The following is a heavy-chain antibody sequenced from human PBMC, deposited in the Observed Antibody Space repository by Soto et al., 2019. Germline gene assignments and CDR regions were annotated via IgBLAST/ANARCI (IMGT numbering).Heavy chain of an antibody. D-gene: IGHD3-3*01. J-gene: IGHJ6*02. Sequence: TSETLSLTCTVAEGCSCRYSWSCIRQPPGKGLEWIGYIYYSGSTNYNPSLKSRVTISVDTSKNQFSLKLSSVTAADTAVYYCARSAYYDFWSGYYSYYYGMDVWGQGTTVTVSS. V-gene: IGHV4-59*01. CDR1: EGCSCRYS. CDR3: ARSAYYDFWSGYYSYYYGMDV. CDR2: IYYSGST.